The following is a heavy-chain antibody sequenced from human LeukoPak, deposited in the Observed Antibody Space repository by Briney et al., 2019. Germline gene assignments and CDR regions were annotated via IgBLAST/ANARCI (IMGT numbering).Heavy chain of an antibody. V-gene: IGHV4-34*01. Sequence: SETLSLTCNVYGGSFTGYFWTWIRQPPGKGLEWIGEVDHSGSANNNPSLMSRVTISVDTSKRRFSLKLTSVTAADTAVYYCASINNRFDPWGQGTLVTVSS. CDR1: GGSFTGYF. D-gene: IGHD2/OR15-2a*01. CDR2: VDHSGSA. J-gene: IGHJ5*02. CDR3: ASINNRFDP.